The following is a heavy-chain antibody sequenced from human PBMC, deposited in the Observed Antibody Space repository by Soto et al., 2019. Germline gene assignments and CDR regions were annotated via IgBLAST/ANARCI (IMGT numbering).Heavy chain of an antibody. CDR3: AKDYYDSRGYSPPALLFDY. CDR2: INAGNGNT. Sequence: QVQLVQSGAEVKKPGASVKVSCKASGYTFTSYAMHWVRQAPGQRLEWMGWINAGNGNTKYSQKFQGRVTITRATSTSTAYMELSSLRSEDTAVYYCAKDYYDSRGYSPPALLFDYWGQGTLVTVSS. D-gene: IGHD3-22*01. CDR1: GYTFTSYA. J-gene: IGHJ4*02. V-gene: IGHV1-3*01.